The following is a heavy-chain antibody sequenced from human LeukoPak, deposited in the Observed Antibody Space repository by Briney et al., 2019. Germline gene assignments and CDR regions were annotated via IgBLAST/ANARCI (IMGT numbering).Heavy chain of an antibody. Sequence: GGSLRLSCAASEFTFSSYEMNWVRQAPGKGLEWVSYISSSGSPIYYADSVKGRFTISRDNAKNSLYLQMNSLRADDMAVYYCARESSPEDAFDIWGQGTMVTVSS. J-gene: IGHJ3*02. CDR1: EFTFSSYE. V-gene: IGHV3-48*03. CDR3: ARESSPEDAFDI. D-gene: IGHD1-14*01. CDR2: ISSSGSPI.